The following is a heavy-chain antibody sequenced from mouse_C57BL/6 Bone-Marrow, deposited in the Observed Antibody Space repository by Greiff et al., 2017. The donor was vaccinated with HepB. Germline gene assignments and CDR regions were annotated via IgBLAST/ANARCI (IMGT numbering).Heavy chain of an antibody. CDR3: AREPQSITTVVATDY. CDR2: IYPGSGNT. J-gene: IGHJ2*01. CDR1: GYTFTDYY. Sequence: QVQLKESGAELVRPGASVKLSCKASGYTFTDYYINWVKQRPGQGLEWIARIYPGSGNTYYNEKFKGKATLTAEKSSSTAYMQLSSLTSEDSAVYFCAREPQSITTVVATDYWGQGTTLTVSS. V-gene: IGHV1-76*01. D-gene: IGHD1-1*01.